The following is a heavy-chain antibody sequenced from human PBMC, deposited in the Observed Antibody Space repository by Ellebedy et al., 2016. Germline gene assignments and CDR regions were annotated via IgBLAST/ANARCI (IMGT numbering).Heavy chain of an antibody. V-gene: IGHV3-15*01. J-gene: IGHJ4*02. CDR2: IKSKTDGGAA. Sequence: GESLKISCAASGFTFSNAWMNWVRQAPGKGLEWVGRIKSKTDGGAADYAAPVKGRFTISRDDSKNTLYLQMNSLKTEDTAEYFYTTVYRYNYDSVWGQGTLVTVSS. CDR3: TTVYRYNYDSV. D-gene: IGHD5-18*01. CDR1: GFTFSNAW.